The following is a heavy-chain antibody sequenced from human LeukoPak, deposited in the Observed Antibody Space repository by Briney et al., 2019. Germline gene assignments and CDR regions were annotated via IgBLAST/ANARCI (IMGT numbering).Heavy chain of an antibody. Sequence: GESLQISCQGSGYPFTTYWIGWVRPMPGKGLEWMGIIYPGDSDSTYSPSFQGQVTFSVDKSISTAYLQWSSLKASDTAMYYCATMRELDFEEYYFDSWGQGTLVTVSS. CDR1: GYPFTTYW. CDR2: IYPGDSDS. V-gene: IGHV5-51*01. CDR3: ATMRELDFEEYYFDS. D-gene: IGHD1-1*01. J-gene: IGHJ4*02.